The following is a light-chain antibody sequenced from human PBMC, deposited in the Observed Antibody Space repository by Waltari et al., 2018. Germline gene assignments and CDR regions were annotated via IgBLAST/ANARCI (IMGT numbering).Light chain of an antibody. CDR3: SSHGGSKV. J-gene: IGLJ2*01. Sequence: QSALTQPPSASGSPGQSVTISCTGTSSDVGAHNYVSWFQQYPGKAPKLIIYEVSKRPAGVPDRFSGSKSGNTASLTVSGLQADDEADYYGSSHGGSKVFGGGTKLTVL. V-gene: IGLV2-8*01. CDR2: EVS. CDR1: SSDVGAHNY.